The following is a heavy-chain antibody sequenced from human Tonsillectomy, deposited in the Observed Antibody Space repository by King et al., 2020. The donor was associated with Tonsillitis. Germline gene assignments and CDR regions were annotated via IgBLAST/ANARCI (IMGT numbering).Heavy chain of an antibody. CDR1: GYRVNDYW. V-gene: IGHV5-51*03. CDR3: ARCPRLNYCYFMDV. CDR2: IYPGDSDT. Sequence: QLVQSGAEVKKPGESLKISWKGSGYRVNDYWIGWARQMPGKGLEWMGIIYPGDSDTRYSPSFQGQVTISADKSIRTAYLQWSGLKASDTAIYYCARCPRLNYCYFMDVWGKGTTVTVSS. J-gene: IGHJ6*03.